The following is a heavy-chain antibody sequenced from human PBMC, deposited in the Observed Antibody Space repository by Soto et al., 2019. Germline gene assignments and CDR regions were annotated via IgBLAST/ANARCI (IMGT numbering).Heavy chain of an antibody. CDR2: ISYDGSKK. V-gene: IGHV3-30*03. Sequence: QVQLVESGGGVVQPGRSLRLSFAASGFTFSSYGMHWVRKAPGKGLEWVAVISYDGSKKYYADSVTGRFTISRDNSKDMLYLRMNSLRDEDTAVYYCAIVHDYDFSNWAFDIWGQGTIGTVSS. CDR3: AIVHDYDFSNWAFDI. J-gene: IGHJ3*02. D-gene: IGHD3-3*01. CDR1: GFTFSSYG.